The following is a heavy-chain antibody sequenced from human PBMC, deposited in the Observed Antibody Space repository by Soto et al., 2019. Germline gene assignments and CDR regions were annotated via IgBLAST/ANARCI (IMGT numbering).Heavy chain of an antibody. CDR2: ISYDGSNK. J-gene: IGHJ4*02. CDR1: GFTFGNFA. D-gene: IGHD3-10*02. V-gene: IGHV3-30-3*01. Sequence: QVQLVESGGGVVQPGRSLRLSCAGSGFTFGNFAMHWVRQTPGKGLEWLSVISYDGSNKNYADSVKGRFTISRDNSRNTLYVQMNSLRPEDTAVYYCARDPSLFGEFSPMDYWGQGTLVTVSS. CDR3: ARDPSLFGEFSPMDY.